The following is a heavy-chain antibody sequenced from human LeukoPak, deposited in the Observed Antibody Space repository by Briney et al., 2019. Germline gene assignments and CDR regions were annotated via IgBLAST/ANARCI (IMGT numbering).Heavy chain of an antibody. J-gene: IGHJ3*02. CDR2: INHSGST. CDR1: GGSFSGYY. Sequence: PSETLSLTCAVYGGSFSGYYWSWIRQPPGKGLEWIGEINHSGSTNYNPSLKSRVTISVDTSKNHFSLKLSSVTAADTAVSYCAREVKQQLVSFLCAFDIWGQGTMVTVSS. CDR3: AREVKQQLVSFLCAFDI. V-gene: IGHV4-34*01. D-gene: IGHD6-13*01.